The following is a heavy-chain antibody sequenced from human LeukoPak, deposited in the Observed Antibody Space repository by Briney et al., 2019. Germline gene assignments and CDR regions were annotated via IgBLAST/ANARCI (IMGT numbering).Heavy chain of an antibody. V-gene: IGHV1-69*13. Sequence: GASVKVSCKASGGTFSSYAISWVRQAPGQGLEWMGGIIPIFGTANYAQKFQGRVTITADESTSTAYMELSSLRSEDTAVYYCVSGYDWVRERDYWGQGTLVTVSS. CDR3: VSGYDWVRERDY. CDR2: IIPIFGTA. CDR1: GGTFSSYA. D-gene: IGHD5-12*01. J-gene: IGHJ4*02.